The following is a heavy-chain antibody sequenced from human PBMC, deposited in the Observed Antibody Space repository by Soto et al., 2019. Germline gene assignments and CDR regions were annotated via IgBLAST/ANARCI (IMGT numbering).Heavy chain of an antibody. CDR3: AGWRLQEHAHDI. CDR2: LYDVDGT. J-gene: IGHJ3*02. Sequence: DVQLVESGGGVIQPGGSLRLSCAAFGLTVSGKKYLAWVRRAPGQGLEWLSGLYDVDGTYYADSVKGRFTVSRDSSKSVVYLHLNSLRPDVTAVYFCAGWRLQEHAHDIWGLGTTVTVSS. V-gene: IGHV3-53*01. D-gene: IGHD2-21*02. CDR1: GLTVSGKKY.